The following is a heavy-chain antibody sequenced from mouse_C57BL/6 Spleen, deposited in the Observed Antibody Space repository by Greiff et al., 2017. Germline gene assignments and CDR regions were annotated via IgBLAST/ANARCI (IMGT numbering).Heavy chain of an antibody. CDR1: GYTFTSYW. J-gene: IGHJ4*01. D-gene: IGHD2-3*01. CDR3: ARLFDGYFYAMDY. V-gene: IGHV1-61*01. CDR2: IYPSDSET. Sequence: QVQLQQPGAELVRPGSSVKLSCKASGYTFTSYWMDWVQQRPGQGLEWIGNIYPSDSETHYNQKFKDKATLTVDKSSSTAYMQLSSLTSEDSAVYYCARLFDGYFYAMDYWGQGTSVTVSS.